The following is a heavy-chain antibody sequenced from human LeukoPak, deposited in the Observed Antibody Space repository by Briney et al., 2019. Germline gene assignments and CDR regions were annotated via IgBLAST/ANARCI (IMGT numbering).Heavy chain of an antibody. V-gene: IGHV1-69*06. CDR2: IIPIFGTA. CDR1: GGTFSSYA. CDR3: ARGRYSYGKYNWFDP. Sequence: SVKVSCKASGGTFSSYAISWVRQAPGQGLEWMGGIIPIFGTANYAQKFQGRVTITADKSTSTAYMELSSLRSEDTAVYYCARGRYSYGKYNWFDPWGQGTLVTVSS. D-gene: IGHD5-18*01. J-gene: IGHJ5*02.